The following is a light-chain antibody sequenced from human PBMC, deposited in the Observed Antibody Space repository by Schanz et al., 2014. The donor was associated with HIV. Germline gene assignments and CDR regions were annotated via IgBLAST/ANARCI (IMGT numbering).Light chain of an antibody. V-gene: IGKV1-5*03. CDR3: QQYDSSSWT. Sequence: IQMTQSPSTLSASVGDRVTITCRASQSIGNSLAWYQQKPGRAPKLLIYKASSLETGVPSTFSGSGSGTEFTLTISGLQPDDFATYYCQQYDSSSWTFGLGTKVEIK. CDR1: QSIGNS. CDR2: KAS. J-gene: IGKJ1*01.